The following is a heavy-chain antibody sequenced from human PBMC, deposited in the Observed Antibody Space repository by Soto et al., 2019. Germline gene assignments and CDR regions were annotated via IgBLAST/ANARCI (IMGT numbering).Heavy chain of an antibody. V-gene: IGHV2-26*01. CDR1: GFSLTNARLG. D-gene: IGHD1-26*01. CDR2: IFSNDEN. CDR3: ARHGRGVGARPLDY. J-gene: IGHJ4*02. Sequence: QVTLKESGPVLVKPTETLTLTCTVSGFSLTNARLGVTWIRQPPGKALEWLAHIFSNDENSYSTSLKSRLTISRDTSKSQVVITMTNMDPVDTATYYCARHGRGVGARPLDYWGQGTLVTVSS.